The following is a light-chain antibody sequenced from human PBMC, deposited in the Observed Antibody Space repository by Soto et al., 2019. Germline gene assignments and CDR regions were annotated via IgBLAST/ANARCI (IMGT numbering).Light chain of an antibody. Sequence: EIVLTLSPATLSLSPGERATLSCRASQSVSSYLAWYQQKPGQAPRLLIYDASNRATGIPARFSGSGSGTDFTLTISSLEPEDFAVYYCQQRSNWPRTFGQGTKVDIK. J-gene: IGKJ1*01. CDR2: DAS. V-gene: IGKV3-11*01. CDR3: QQRSNWPRT. CDR1: QSVSSY.